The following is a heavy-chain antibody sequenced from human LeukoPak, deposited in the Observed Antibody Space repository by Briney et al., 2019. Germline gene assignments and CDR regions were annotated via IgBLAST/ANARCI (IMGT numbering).Heavy chain of an antibody. Sequence: ASVKVSCKASGGTFSSYAISWVRQAPGQGLEWMGGIIPIFGTANYAQKFQGRVTITADESTSTAYMELSSLRSEDTAVYYCARDIVVVPAAAFYYYYYGMDVWGQGTTVTVSS. CDR1: GGTFSSYA. CDR2: IIPIFGTA. V-gene: IGHV1-69*13. CDR3: ARDIVVVPAAAFYYYYYGMDV. D-gene: IGHD2-2*01. J-gene: IGHJ6*02.